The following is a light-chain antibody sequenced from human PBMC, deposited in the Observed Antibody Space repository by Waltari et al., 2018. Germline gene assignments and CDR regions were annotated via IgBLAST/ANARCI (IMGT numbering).Light chain of an antibody. CDR1: QHISAW. Sequence: DIQLTQSPSTLSASIGDRVTIPCRASQHISAWLAWYQQKPGKAPKLLIYKSSSSGSGVSSRFTGSGSGTDFTLTISGLQPDDFATYYCHHYDGYSRTFGQGTRVEVK. J-gene: IGKJ1*01. V-gene: IGKV1-5*03. CDR3: HHYDGYSRT. CDR2: KSS.